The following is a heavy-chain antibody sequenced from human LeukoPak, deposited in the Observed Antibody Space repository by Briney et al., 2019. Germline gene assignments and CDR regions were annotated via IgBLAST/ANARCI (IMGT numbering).Heavy chain of an antibody. Sequence: ASVKVSCKASGYTFTSYGISWVRQAPGQGLEWMGWISAYNGNTNYAQKLQGRVTMTTDTSTSTAYMELRSLRSDDTAVYYRARSDRGRYYFDYWGQGTLVTVSS. CDR3: ARSDRGRYYFDY. CDR2: ISAYNGNT. CDR1: GYTFTSYG. V-gene: IGHV1-18*01. D-gene: IGHD1-14*01. J-gene: IGHJ4*02.